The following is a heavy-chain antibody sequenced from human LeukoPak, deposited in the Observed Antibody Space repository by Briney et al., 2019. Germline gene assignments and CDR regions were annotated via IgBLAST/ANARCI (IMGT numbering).Heavy chain of an antibody. V-gene: IGHV3-30*03. CDR3: ALSSWGVY. CDR2: ISYDGSNK. J-gene: IGHJ4*02. Sequence: GRSLRLSCAASGFTFSSYGMHWVRQAPGKGLEWVAVISYDGSNKYYADSVKGRFTISRDNSKNTLYLQMNSLRAEDTAVYYCALSSWGVYWGQGTLVTVSS. CDR1: GFTFSSYG. D-gene: IGHD6-6*01.